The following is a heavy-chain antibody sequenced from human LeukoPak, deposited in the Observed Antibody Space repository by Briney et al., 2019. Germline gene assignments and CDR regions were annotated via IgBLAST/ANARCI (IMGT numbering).Heavy chain of an antibody. V-gene: IGHV4-34*01. CDR2: INHSGST. Sequence: SETLSLTCAVYGGSFSGYYWSWIRQPPGKGLEWIGEINHSGSTNYNPSLKSRVTISVDTSKNQFSLKLSSATAADTAVYYCARFYVDSSGFSSYYFDSWSQGTLVTVSS. CDR1: GGSFSGYY. CDR3: ARFYVDSSGFSSYYFDS. D-gene: IGHD3-22*01. J-gene: IGHJ4*02.